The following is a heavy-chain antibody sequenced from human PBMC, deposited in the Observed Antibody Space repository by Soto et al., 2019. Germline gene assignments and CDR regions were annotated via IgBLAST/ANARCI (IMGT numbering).Heavy chain of an antibody. V-gene: IGHV3-23*01. Sequence: EVQLLESGGGLVQPGGSLRLSCAASGFTFSTYAMTWVRQAPGKGPEWVSRIGDSEGETTHYADSVKGRFTISRDNAKNTLYLQMNSLRVEDTAIYSWAKGYCGGGRCYDLDNWFDSWGQGTRVTVSS. CDR1: GFTFSTYA. CDR3: AKGYCGGGRCYDLDNWFDS. CDR2: IGDSEGETT. J-gene: IGHJ5*01. D-gene: IGHD2-15*01.